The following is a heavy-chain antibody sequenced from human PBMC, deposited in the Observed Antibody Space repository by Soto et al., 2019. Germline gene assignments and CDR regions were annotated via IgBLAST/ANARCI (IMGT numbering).Heavy chain of an antibody. D-gene: IGHD2-21*01. Sequence: QVQLVQSGAEVKKPGSSVKVSCKASGGTFSSYAISWVRQAPGQGLEWMGGIIPIFGTANYAQKFQGRVTITADESASPAYMELSSLRAEDTAVYYCARSRGPHIGGGEFDYWGQGTLVTVSS. CDR3: ARSRGPHIGGGEFDY. CDR1: GGTFSSYA. V-gene: IGHV1-69*12. CDR2: IIPIFGTA. J-gene: IGHJ4*02.